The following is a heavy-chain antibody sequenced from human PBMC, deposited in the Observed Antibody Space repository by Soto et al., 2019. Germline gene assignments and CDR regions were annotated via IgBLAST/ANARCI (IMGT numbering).Heavy chain of an antibody. V-gene: IGHV4-30-2*01. D-gene: IGHD2-15*01. CDR3: ARRYGGNFDY. CDR1: GGSISSGGYS. J-gene: IGHJ4*02. Sequence: PSETLSLTCAVSGGSISSGGYSWSWIRQPPGKGLEWIGYINHSGSTNYNPSLKSRVTISVDTSKNQFSLKLSSVTAVDTAVYYCARRYGGNFDYWGQGTLVTVS. CDR2: INHSGST.